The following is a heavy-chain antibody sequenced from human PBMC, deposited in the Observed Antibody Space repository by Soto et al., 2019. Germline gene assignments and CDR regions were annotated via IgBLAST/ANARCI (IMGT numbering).Heavy chain of an antibody. V-gene: IGHV1-69*02. CDR1: GGTFSSYT. Sequence: QVQLVQSGAEVKKPGSSVKVSCKASGGTFSSYTISWVREAPGQGLEWMGRIIPILGIANYAQKFQGRVTITADKSTSTAYMELSILRSEDTAVYYCVSFRVSYGMDVWGQGTTVTVSS. CDR3: VSFRVSYGMDV. CDR2: IIPILGIA. J-gene: IGHJ6*02. D-gene: IGHD3-10*01.